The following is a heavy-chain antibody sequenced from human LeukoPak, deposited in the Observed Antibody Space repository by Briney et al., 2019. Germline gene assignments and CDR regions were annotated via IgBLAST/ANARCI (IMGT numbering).Heavy chain of an antibody. D-gene: IGHD3-3*01. J-gene: IGHJ1*01. Sequence: SVKVSCKASGGTFSSHVISWVRQAPGQGLEWMGRINPIVGAPIYAQKLQGRGTITADKSTSTAYIELSSLGSEDTAVYYCVSPSSHYDVWRGYSMFQLWGQGTLVSVS. CDR2: INPIVGAP. CDR1: GGTFSSHV. V-gene: IGHV1-69*04. CDR3: VSPSSHYDVWRGYSMFQL.